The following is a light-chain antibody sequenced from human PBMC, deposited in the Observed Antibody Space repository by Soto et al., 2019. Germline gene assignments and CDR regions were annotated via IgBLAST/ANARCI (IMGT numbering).Light chain of an antibody. CDR3: QQYSDLPYT. Sequence: EIVLTQSPGTLSLSPRERATLSCRASQRVSSRNLAWYQQKPGQPPRLLIYGASSRATGIPDRFSGSGSVTDFTVTINRLEPEDFAVYYCQQYSDLPYTFGQGTKLEV. V-gene: IGKV3-20*01. J-gene: IGKJ2*01. CDR2: GAS. CDR1: QRVSSRN.